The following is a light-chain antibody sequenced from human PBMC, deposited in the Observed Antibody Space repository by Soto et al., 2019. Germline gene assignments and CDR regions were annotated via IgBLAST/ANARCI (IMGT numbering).Light chain of an antibody. Sequence: QSVLTQPPSASGTPGQTVTISCSGGSSDIGSNTVNWYQQFPGTAPKLLIYSNDQRPSGVPGRFSGSKSGTSASLAISGLQSEDEGDYYCATWDTSLNGVFGGGTKLTVL. CDR2: SND. V-gene: IGLV1-44*01. CDR3: ATWDTSLNGV. J-gene: IGLJ2*01. CDR1: SSDIGSNT.